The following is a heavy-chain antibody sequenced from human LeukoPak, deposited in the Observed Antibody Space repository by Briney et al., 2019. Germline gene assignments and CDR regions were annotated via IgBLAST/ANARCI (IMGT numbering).Heavy chain of an antibody. CDR2: ISSSSSYI. Sequence: GGSLRLSCAASGFTFSSYSMNWVRQAPGKGLEWVSSISSSSSYIYYADSVKGRFTISRDNAKNSLYLQMNSLRAEDTAVYYCARVYDFWSGSNYYMDVWGKGTTVTVSS. D-gene: IGHD3-3*01. CDR3: ARVYDFWSGSNYYMDV. CDR1: GFTFSSYS. V-gene: IGHV3-21*01. J-gene: IGHJ6*03.